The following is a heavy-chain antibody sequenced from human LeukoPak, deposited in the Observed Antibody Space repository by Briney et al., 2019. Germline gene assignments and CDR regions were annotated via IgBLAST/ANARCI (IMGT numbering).Heavy chain of an antibody. J-gene: IGHJ4*02. D-gene: IGHD6-19*01. Sequence: GASVKVSCKASGYTFTGYYMHWVRQAPGQGLEWMGWINPNSGGTNYAQKFQGRVTMTRDTSISTAYMELSRLRSDDTAVYYCARDPGVSVAAYYFDYWGQGILVTVSS. CDR1: GYTFTGYY. CDR3: ARDPGVSVAAYYFDY. V-gene: IGHV1-2*02. CDR2: INPNSGGT.